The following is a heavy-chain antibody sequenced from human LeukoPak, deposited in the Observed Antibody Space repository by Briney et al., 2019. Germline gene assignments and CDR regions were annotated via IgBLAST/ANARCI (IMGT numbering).Heavy chain of an antibody. CDR2: IYTSGST. CDR1: GGSISSYY. J-gene: IGHJ6*04. D-gene: IGHD2-2*01. CDR3: ASARTTAFMDV. V-gene: IGHV4-4*07. Sequence: SETLSLTCTVSGGSISSYYWSWILQPAGKGLEWIGRIYTSGSTNYNPSLTSRVTMSVDTSKNQFSLKLSSVTAADTAVYYCASARTTAFMDVWGKGTTVTVSS.